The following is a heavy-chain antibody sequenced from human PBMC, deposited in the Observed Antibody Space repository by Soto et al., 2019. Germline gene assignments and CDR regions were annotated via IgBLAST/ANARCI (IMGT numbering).Heavy chain of an antibody. CDR3: ATLNSFGSDY. CDR1: GFTFSSYG. D-gene: IGHD5-18*01. J-gene: IGHJ4*02. Sequence: GGSLRLSCAASGFTFSSYGMHWVRQAPGKGLEWVSRIYSDGRGPMYADSVKGRFTISRDNAKSTLYLQMNSLRAEDTAVYYCATLNSFGSDYWGRGTLVTVSS. CDR2: IYSDGRGP. V-gene: IGHV3-74*03.